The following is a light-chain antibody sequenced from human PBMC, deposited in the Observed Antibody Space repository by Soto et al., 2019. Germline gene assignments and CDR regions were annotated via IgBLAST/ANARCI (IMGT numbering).Light chain of an antibody. Sequence: DIQMTQSPSSLSASVGDRVTISCRASQNIDTYLNWYQQKPGKGPNLLIYGASNLQSGGPSRFSGSGSGTDFTLTITSLQPEDFASYYCQQSYNTPRTFGLGTKVEVK. CDR1: QNIDTY. J-gene: IGKJ1*01. CDR2: GAS. CDR3: QQSYNTPRT. V-gene: IGKV1-39*01.